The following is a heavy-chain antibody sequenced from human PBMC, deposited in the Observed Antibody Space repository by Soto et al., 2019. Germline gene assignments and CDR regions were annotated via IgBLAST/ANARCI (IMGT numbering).Heavy chain of an antibody. CDR1: GFTFSSYG. Sequence: QVQLVESGGGVVQPGRSLRLSCAASGFTFSSYGMHWVRQAPGKGLEWVAVISYDGSNKYYADSVKGRFTISRDNSKNTLYLQMNSLRAEDTPVYYCANPRIIIASVIVYFQHWGPGTLGNVSS. V-gene: IGHV3-30*18. J-gene: IGHJ1*01. CDR2: ISYDGSNK. CDR3: ANPRIIIASVIVYFQH. D-gene: IGHD3-10*01.